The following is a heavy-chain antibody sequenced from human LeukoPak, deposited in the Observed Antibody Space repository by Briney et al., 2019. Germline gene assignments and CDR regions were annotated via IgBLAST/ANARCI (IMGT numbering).Heavy chain of an antibody. CDR2: IKQDGSEK. V-gene: IGHV3-7*01. Sequence: GGSLRLSWAASGFTFSRYWMGWVRPAPGKGLEWVANIKQDGSEKYYVDSVKGRFTISRDNAKNSLYLQMNSLRAEDTAVYYCARESGYCSSTSCYRWFDPWGQGTLVTVSS. CDR3: ARESGYCSSTSCYRWFDP. CDR1: GFTFSRYW. D-gene: IGHD2-2*03. J-gene: IGHJ5*02.